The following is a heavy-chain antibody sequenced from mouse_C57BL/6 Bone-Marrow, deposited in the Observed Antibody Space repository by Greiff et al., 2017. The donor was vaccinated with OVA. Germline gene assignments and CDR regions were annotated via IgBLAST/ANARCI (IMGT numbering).Heavy chain of an antibody. CDR1: GYTFTSYW. D-gene: IGHD2-2*01. Sequence: EVQLQQSGTVLARPGASVKMSCKPSGYTFTSYWMHWVKQRPGQGLEWIGAIYPGNSDTSYNQKFKGKAKLTAVTSASTAYMELSSLTNEDSAVYYCTPYGYDEAWFAYWGQGTLVTVSA. V-gene: IGHV1-5*01. CDR3: TPYGYDEAWFAY. CDR2: IYPGNSDT. J-gene: IGHJ3*01.